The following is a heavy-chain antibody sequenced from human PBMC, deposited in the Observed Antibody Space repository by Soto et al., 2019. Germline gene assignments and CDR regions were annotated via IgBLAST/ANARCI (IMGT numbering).Heavy chain of an antibody. CDR3: ARIIAVAGTDFRSYYYGMDV. CDR2: IIPIFGTA. J-gene: IGHJ6*02. Sequence: QVQLVQSGAEVKKPGSSVKVSCKASGGTFSSYAISWVRQAPGQGLEWMGGIIPIFGTANYAQKFQGRVTITADESTSTAYMELSSLRSEDTAVYYCARIIAVAGTDFRSYYYGMDVWGQGTTVTVSS. CDR1: GGTFSSYA. D-gene: IGHD6-19*01. V-gene: IGHV1-69*01.